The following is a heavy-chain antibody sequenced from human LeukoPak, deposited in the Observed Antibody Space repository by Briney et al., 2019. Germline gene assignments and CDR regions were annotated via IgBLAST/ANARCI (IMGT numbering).Heavy chain of an antibody. Sequence: SETLSLTCTVSGGSISSYYWSWIRQPPGKGLEWIGYIYYSGSTNYNPSLKSRVTISVDTSKNQFSLKLRSVTAADTAVYYCARASEMATSYYSYGMDVWGQGTTVTVSS. CDR3: ARASEMATSYYSYGMDV. J-gene: IGHJ6*02. D-gene: IGHD5-24*01. V-gene: IGHV4-59*01. CDR2: IYYSGST. CDR1: GGSISSYY.